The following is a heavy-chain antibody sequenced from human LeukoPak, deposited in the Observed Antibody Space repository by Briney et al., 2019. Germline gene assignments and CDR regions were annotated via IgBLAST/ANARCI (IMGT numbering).Heavy chain of an antibody. D-gene: IGHD6-6*01. CDR1: GFTFSSYW. CDR3: SRDLSSSFDDYLDY. J-gene: IGHJ4*02. Sequence: GGSLRLSCAASGFTFSSYWMSWVRQAPGKGLEWVANIKRDGSEKYYVDSVKGRFTISRDNAKNSLYLQMNSLRAEDTAVYYCSRDLSSSFDDYLDYWGQGTLVTVSS. CDR2: IKRDGSEK. V-gene: IGHV3-7*01.